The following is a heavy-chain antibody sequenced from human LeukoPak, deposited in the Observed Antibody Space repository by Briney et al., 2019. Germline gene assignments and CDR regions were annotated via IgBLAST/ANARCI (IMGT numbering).Heavy chain of an antibody. Sequence: PSETLSLTCTVSGYSISSGYYWGWIRQPPGKGLEWIGSIYHSGSTYYNPSLKSRVTISVDTSKNQFSLKLSSVTAADTAVYYCARDRDFDAFDIWGQGTMVTVSS. V-gene: IGHV4-38-2*02. CDR1: GYSISSGYY. CDR2: IYHSGST. D-gene: IGHD2-21*02. J-gene: IGHJ3*02. CDR3: ARDRDFDAFDI.